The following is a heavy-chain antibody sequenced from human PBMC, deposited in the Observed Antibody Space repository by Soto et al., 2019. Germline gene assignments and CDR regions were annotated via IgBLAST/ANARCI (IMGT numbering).Heavy chain of an antibody. CDR2: IMAIFEER. D-gene: IGHD1-1*01. V-gene: IGHV1-69*01. CDR3: ARERASGNHDF. CDR1: GGTFNSYT. Sequence: QVQLVQSEAEVKKPGSSLRLSCRTSGGTFNSYTINWVRRAPGQGLEWVGGIMAIFEERNYAQKFLGRVTITADESTSTAYLELSGLTIEDTAVYYCARERASGNHDFWGQGTPVTVSS. J-gene: IGHJ4*02.